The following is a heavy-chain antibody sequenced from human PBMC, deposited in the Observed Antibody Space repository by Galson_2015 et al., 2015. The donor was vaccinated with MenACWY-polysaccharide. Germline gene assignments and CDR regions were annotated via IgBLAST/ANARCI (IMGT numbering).Heavy chain of an antibody. V-gene: IGHV3-30*04. Sequence: SLRLSCAVSGTSFRSYAMYWVRQAPGKGLEWVAVVSYDGNSQKYAEAVKGRFTISRDNSKKTVYLQMNCLRPEDTAIYPCARDGCSSTNWHDYYNYYMDVWGRGTTVIVSS. CDR1: GTSFRSYA. D-gene: IGHD2-2*01. J-gene: IGHJ6*03. CDR3: ARDGCSSTNWHDYYNYYMDV. CDR2: VSYDGNSQ.